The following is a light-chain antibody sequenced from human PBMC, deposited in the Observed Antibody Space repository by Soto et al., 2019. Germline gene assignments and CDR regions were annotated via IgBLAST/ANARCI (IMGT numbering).Light chain of an antibody. Sequence: EIVMTQSPATLSVSPGERATLSCRASTSVAGNLAWYQQNHGQAPRLLRYGASARATGIPARCRGSGSGTEFTLTISSLQSEDFDVYYCQQYNNRPRTCGVGTKVESK. CDR3: QQYNNRPRT. V-gene: IGKV3-15*01. CDR2: GAS. J-gene: IGKJ4*01. CDR1: TSVAGN.